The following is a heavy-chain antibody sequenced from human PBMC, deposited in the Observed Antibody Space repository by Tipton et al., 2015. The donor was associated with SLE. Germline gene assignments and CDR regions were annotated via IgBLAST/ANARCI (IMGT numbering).Heavy chain of an antibody. D-gene: IGHD3-22*01. CDR3: ARAPRIVFDY. V-gene: IGHV1-2*06. J-gene: IGHJ4*02. Sequence: QLVQSGAEVKTPGASVKVSCKASGYTFTDHYIHWVRQAPGQGLEWMGRIFPNSGDTNYAQRFQGRVTMTRDTSITTIYMELNRLTSDDTAVYYCARAPRIVFDYWGQGTLVTVSS. CDR2: IFPNSGDT. CDR1: GYTFTDHY.